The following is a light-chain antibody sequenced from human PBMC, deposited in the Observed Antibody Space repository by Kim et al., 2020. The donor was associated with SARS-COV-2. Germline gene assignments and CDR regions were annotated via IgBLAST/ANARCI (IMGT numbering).Light chain of an antibody. CDR1: QSISSW. J-gene: IGKJ1*01. V-gene: IGKV1-5*01. Sequence: ASEGERGTIAGRAGQSISSWLAWYRQKPGRAPKLLIYDASSLESGVPSRFSGSGSGAEFTLTISSLQPDDFATYYWEQYNSYPGTFGQGTKVDIE. CDR3: EQYNSYPGT. CDR2: DAS.